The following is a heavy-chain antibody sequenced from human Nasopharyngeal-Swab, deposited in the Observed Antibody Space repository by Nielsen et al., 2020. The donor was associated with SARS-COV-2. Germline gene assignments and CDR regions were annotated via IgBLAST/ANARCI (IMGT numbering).Heavy chain of an antibody. CDR2: IYYSGST. J-gene: IGHJ5*02. CDR3: ARPYYDSSGYDAWFDP. CDR1: GGSISSSSYY. D-gene: IGHD3-22*01. V-gene: IGHV4-39*01. Sequence: SETLSLTCTVSGGSISSSSYYWGWIRQPPGKGLEWIGSIYYSGSTYYNPSLKSRVTISVDTSKNQFSLKLSSVTVADTAVYYCARPYYDSSGYDAWFDPWGQGTLVTVSS.